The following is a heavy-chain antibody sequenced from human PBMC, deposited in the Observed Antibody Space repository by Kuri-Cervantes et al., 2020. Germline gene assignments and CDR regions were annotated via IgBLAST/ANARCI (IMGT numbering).Heavy chain of an antibody. J-gene: IGHJ4*02. V-gene: IGHV3-7*01. Sequence: ETLSLTCGASGFTYSSYWMSWVRQAPGKGLEWVANIKQDGGETYYVDSVRGRFTISRDNARNSLYLQMNTLRAEDTAVYYCARFGELGSFDYWGQGILVTVSS. CDR3: ARFGELGSFDY. CDR1: GFTYSSYW. CDR2: IKQDGGET. D-gene: IGHD7-27*01.